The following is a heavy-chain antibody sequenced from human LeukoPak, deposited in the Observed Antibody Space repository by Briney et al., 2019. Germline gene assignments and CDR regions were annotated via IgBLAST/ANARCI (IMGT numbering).Heavy chain of an antibody. CDR2: ISSSGSTI. D-gene: IGHD3-3*01. J-gene: IGHJ4*02. CDR3: AKLYYDFWSGYHDY. Sequence: GGSLRLSCAASGFTFSSYEMNWVRQAPGKGLEWVSYISSSGSTIYYADSVKGRFTISRDNAKNSLYLQMNSLRAEDTAVYYCAKLYYDFWSGYHDYWGQGTLVTVSS. CDR1: GFTFSSYE. V-gene: IGHV3-48*03.